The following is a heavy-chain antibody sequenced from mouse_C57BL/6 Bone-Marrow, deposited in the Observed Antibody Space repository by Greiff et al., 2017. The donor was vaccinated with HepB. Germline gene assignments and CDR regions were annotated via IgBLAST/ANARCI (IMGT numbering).Heavy chain of an antibody. CDR1: GYAFTNYL. Sequence: QVQLQQSGAELVRPGTSVKVSCKASGYAFTNYLIEWVKQRPGQGLEWIGVINPGSGGTNYNEKFKGMATLTADKSSSTAYMQLSSLTSEDSAVYFCAREGYDYDVGFAYWGQGTLVTVSA. CDR3: AREGYDYDVGFAY. CDR2: INPGSGGT. V-gene: IGHV1-54*01. D-gene: IGHD2-4*01. J-gene: IGHJ3*01.